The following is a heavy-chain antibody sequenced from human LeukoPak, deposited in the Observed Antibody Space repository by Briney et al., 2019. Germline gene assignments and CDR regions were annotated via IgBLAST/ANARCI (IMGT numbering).Heavy chain of an antibody. D-gene: IGHD2-2*01. CDR2: IRSKADSYAT. CDR1: GFSFSGSA. CDR3: TRLDIVIVPTATSGGGYYFDY. Sequence: GGSLRLSCAASGFSFSGSAIHWVRQASGKGLEWVGRIRSKADSYATAYAASVKGRFTISRDDSKNTAYLQMNSLKTEDTAVYYCTRLDIVIVPTATSGGGYYFDYWGQGTLVTVSS. J-gene: IGHJ4*02. V-gene: IGHV3-73*01.